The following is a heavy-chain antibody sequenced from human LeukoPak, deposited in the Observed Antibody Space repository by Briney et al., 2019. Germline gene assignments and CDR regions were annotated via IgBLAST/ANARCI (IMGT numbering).Heavy chain of an antibody. CDR1: GFTFSSYA. Sequence: GGSLRLSCAPSGFTFSSYAMHWVRQAPGKGLEWVSSIISSRGYIYYADSVKGRFTNSKDNTKSSLYLQMNSLGVEDTAVYYCARDRVLEMIPQGWFDPWGQGVLVTVSS. J-gene: IGHJ5*02. CDR2: IISSRGYI. V-gene: IGHV3-21*01. CDR3: ARDRVLEMIPQGWFDP. D-gene: IGHD3-22*01.